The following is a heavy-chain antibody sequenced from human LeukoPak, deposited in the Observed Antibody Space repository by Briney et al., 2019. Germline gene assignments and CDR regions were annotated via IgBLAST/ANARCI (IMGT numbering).Heavy chain of an antibody. J-gene: IGHJ6*03. CDR1: GYTFTSYD. D-gene: IGHD2-2*01. CDR3: ARVGTLVRYYYMDV. Sequence: GASVKVSCKASGYTFTSYDINWVRQATGQGLEWMGWMNPNSGGTNYAQKFQGRVTMTRDTSISTAYMELSRLRSDDTAVYYCARVGTLVRYYYMDVWGKGTTVTVSS. CDR2: MNPNSGGT. V-gene: IGHV1-2*02.